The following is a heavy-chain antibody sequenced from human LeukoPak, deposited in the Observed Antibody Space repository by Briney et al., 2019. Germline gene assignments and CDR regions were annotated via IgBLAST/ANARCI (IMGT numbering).Heavy chain of an antibody. V-gene: IGHV3-30-3*01. Sequence: GRSLRLSCAASGFTFSSYAMHWVRQAPGKGLEWVAVISYDGSNKYYADSVKGRFTISRDNSKNTLYLQMNSLRAEDTAVYYCARDWGVAVKGCSSTGCYTSWFDPWGQGALV. CDR1: GFTFSSYA. CDR3: ARDWGVAVKGCSSTGCYTSWFDP. D-gene: IGHD2-2*02. CDR2: ISYDGSNK. J-gene: IGHJ5*02.